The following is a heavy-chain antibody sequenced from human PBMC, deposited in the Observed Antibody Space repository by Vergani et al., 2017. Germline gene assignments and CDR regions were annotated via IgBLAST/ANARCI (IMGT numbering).Heavy chain of an antibody. D-gene: IGHD5-18*01. CDR3: SRGRGYSFGYSDY. Sequence: EVQLVESGGGVVRPGGSLRLSCAASGFTFNDYGLSWVRRAPGKGLEWVAFIRNKAYGGTTEYAASVKGRFTISRDDSKRLAYLQLSGLKTEDTAVYFCSRGRGYSFGYSDYWGQGTLVTVSS. V-gene: IGHV3-49*04. CDR1: GFTFNDYG. CDR2: IRNKAYGGTT. J-gene: IGHJ4*02.